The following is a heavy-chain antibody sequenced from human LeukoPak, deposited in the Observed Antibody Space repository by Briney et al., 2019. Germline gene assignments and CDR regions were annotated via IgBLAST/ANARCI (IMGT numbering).Heavy chain of an antibody. Sequence: GGSLRLSCAASGFTFSSYTMDWVRQAPGKGLEWVSSISSSSGYIYYAESVKGRFTISRDNAENSLHLQMNSLRAEDTALYYCARESLYSGSASSDLDYWGQGTLVTVSS. J-gene: IGHJ4*02. D-gene: IGHD3-10*01. CDR3: ARESLYSGSASSDLDY. V-gene: IGHV3-21*01. CDR1: GFTFSSYT. CDR2: ISSSSGYI.